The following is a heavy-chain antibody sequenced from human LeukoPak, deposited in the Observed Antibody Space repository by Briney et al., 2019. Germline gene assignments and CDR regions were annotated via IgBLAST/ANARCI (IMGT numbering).Heavy chain of an antibody. CDR2: ISAYNGNT. CDR1: GYTFTSYG. J-gene: IGHJ4*02. V-gene: IGHV1-18*01. CDR3: ARGGHGYYDSSGYYYEITYFDY. Sequence: ASVKVSCKASGYTFTSYGISWVRQAPGQGLEWMGWISAYNGNTNYAQKLQGRVTMTTDTSTSTAYMELRSLRSDDTAVYYCARGGHGYYDSSGYYYEITYFDYWGQGTLVTVSS. D-gene: IGHD3-22*01.